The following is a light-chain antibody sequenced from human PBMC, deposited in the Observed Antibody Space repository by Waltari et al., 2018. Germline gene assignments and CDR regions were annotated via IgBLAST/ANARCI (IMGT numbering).Light chain of an antibody. CDR3: NSYTGSSSWV. V-gene: IGLV2-14*01. CDR2: DVS. CDR1: SRDIGFYNY. J-gene: IGLJ3*02. Sequence: QSALTQPASVSGSPGQSITISCYGPSRDIGFYNYVSWYQQHPGKAPKLIIYDVSQRPSGVSDRFSGSKSGNTASLTISGLQAEDEADYYCNSYTGSSSWVFGGGTKVTVL.